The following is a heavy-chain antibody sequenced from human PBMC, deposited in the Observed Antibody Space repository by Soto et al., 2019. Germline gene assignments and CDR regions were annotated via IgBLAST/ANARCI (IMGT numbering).Heavy chain of an antibody. V-gene: IGHV1-69*06. CDR3: AALGITMVRGVMTHYYYYYGMDV. Sequence: SVKVSCRASGGTFSSYASSWVRRAPGQGLEWMGGIIPIFGTANYAQKFQGRVTITADKSTSTAYMELSSLRSEDTAVYYCAALGITMVRGVMTHYYYYYGMDVWGQRNTVTVSS. D-gene: IGHD3-10*01. J-gene: IGHJ6*02. CDR1: GGTFSSYA. CDR2: IIPIFGTA.